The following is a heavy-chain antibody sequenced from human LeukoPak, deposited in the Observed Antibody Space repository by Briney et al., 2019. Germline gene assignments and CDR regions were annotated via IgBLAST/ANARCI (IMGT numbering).Heavy chain of an antibody. D-gene: IGHD3-22*01. V-gene: IGHV3-43*02. Sequence: PGESLRLSCTASGFTFARFSMHWVRQAPGKGLQWIALITGDAGAKYYADSVRGRFTISRDNSKSSLYLQLNRVTTEDTAFYFCARGSYDSSGPNWFDPWGQGTLVTVSS. CDR2: ITGDAGAK. CDR3: ARGSYDSSGPNWFDP. J-gene: IGHJ5*02. CDR1: GFTFARFS.